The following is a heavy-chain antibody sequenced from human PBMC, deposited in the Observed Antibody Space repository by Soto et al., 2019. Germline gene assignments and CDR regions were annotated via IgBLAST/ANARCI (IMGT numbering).Heavy chain of an antibody. CDR3: AHIVPFDYRGYNFEF. CDR2: IYWDEDK. D-gene: IGHD3-9*01. V-gene: IGHV2-5*02. Sequence: QITLKESGPTLVKPTQTLTLTCTFSGFSLSTHTVGVAWIRQPPGKALEWLALIYWDEDKRYSPSLKSRLTITEDTSKNQVVLTMTNMAPVDTATYYRAHIVPFDYRGYNFEFWGQGILVTVSS. CDR1: GFSLSTHTVG. J-gene: IGHJ4*02.